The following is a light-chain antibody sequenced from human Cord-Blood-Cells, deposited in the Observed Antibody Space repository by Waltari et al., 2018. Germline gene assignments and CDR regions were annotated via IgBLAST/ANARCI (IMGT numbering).Light chain of an antibody. CDR1: RSDVGGYNY. J-gene: IGLJ2*01. CDR2: EVS. CDR3: SSYTSSSNVV. V-gene: IGLV2-14*01. Sequence: QSALTQPAPVSGSPGQSITISCTGTRSDVGGYNYVSWYQQHPGKAPKLMIYEVSNRPSGVSNRFSGSKSGNTASLTISGLQAEDEADYYCSSYTSSSNVVFGGGTKLTVL.